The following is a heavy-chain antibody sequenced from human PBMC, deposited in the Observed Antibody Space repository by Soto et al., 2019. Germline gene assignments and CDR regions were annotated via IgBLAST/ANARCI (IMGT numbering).Heavy chain of an antibody. CDR3: AREVKMVYFIYRYYSSYATHV. J-gene: IGHJ6*02. V-gene: IGHV6-1*01. CDR1: GDSVSSNSAA. Sequence: PSQTLSLTCAISGDSVSSNSAAWNWIRQSPSRGLEWLGRTYYRSKWYNDYAVSVKSRITINPDTSKNQFSLQLNSVTPEDTAVYYCAREVKMVYFIYRYYSSYATHVWCPGLMVTLSS. D-gene: IGHD2-8*01. CDR2: TYYRSKWYN.